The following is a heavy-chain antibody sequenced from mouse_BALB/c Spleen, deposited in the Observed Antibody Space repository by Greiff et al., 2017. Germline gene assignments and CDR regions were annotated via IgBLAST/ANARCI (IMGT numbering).Heavy chain of an antibody. Sequence: EVQLQQSGAELVKPGASVKLSCTASGFNIKDTYMHWVKQRPEQGLEWIGRIDPANGNTKYDPKFQGKATITADTSSNTAYLQLSSLTSEDTAVFYCALWSSYAMDYWGQGTSVTVSS. CDR2: IDPANGNT. D-gene: IGHD1-1*02. V-gene: IGHV14-3*02. J-gene: IGHJ4*01. CDR3: ALWSSYAMDY. CDR1: GFNIKDTY.